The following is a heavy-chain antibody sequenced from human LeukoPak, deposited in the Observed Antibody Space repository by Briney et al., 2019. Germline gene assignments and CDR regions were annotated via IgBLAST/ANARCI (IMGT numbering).Heavy chain of an antibody. J-gene: IGHJ6*03. CDR2: ISSSSSYI. Sequence: GGSLRLSCAASGFTFSSYSMNWVRQAPGKGLEWVSSISSSSSYIYYADSVKGRFTISRDNAKNSLYLQMNSLRAEDTAVYYCASSAAAAGYYYYMDVWGKGTTVTVSS. V-gene: IGHV3-21*01. CDR3: ASSAAAAGYYYYMDV. CDR1: GFTFSSYS. D-gene: IGHD6-13*01.